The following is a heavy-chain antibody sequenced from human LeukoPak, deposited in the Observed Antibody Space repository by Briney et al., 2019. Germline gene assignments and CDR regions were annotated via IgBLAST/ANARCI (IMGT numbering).Heavy chain of an antibody. Sequence: GGSLRLSCAASGFTFSTYRMSWVRQAPGKGLEWVSSISSSSSYIYYADSVKGRFTISRDNAKNSLYLQMNSLRAEDTAVYYCARDIVVVPAATDTFDYWGQGTLVTVSS. J-gene: IGHJ4*02. D-gene: IGHD2-2*01. CDR3: ARDIVVVPAATDTFDY. V-gene: IGHV3-21*01. CDR2: ISSSSSYI. CDR1: GFTFSTYR.